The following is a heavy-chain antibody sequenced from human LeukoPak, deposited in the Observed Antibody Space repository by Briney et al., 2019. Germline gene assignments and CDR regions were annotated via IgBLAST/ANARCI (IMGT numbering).Heavy chain of an antibody. V-gene: IGHV4-4*09. CDR3: ARLRNFEENYYYMDV. CDR1: GDSIRSSY. D-gene: IGHD3-9*01. J-gene: IGHJ6*03. CDR2: ISTSGNT. Sequence: SETLSLTCTVSGDSIRSSYWSWIRQSPGKGLEGIGYISTSGNTNYNPSLKSRVSISIDTSKNQFSLKLSSVTAADTAVYYCARLRNFEENYYYMDVWAKGTTVTVSS.